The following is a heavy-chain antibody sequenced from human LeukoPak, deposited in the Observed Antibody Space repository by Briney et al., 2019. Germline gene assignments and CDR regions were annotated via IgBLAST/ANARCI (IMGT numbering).Heavy chain of an antibody. Sequence: SETLSLTCTVSGGSISSYYWSWIRQPAGKGLEWIGRIYTSGSTNYNPSLKSRVTISVDTSKNQFSLKLSSVTAADTAVYYCKVVPLYYYYYMDVWGKGTTVTVSS. CDR1: GGSISSYY. J-gene: IGHJ6*03. CDR3: KVVPLYYYYYMDV. V-gene: IGHV4-4*07. CDR2: IYTSGST. D-gene: IGHD2-15*01.